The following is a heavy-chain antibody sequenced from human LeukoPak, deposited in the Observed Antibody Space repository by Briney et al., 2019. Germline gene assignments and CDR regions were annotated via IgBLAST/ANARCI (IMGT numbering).Heavy chain of an antibody. Sequence: GGSLRLSCTVSGFTVSSNSMSWVRQAPGKGLEWVSFIYSDNTHYSDSVKGRFTISRDNSKNTLYVQMNSLRAEDTAVYYCTRMSQGAFDIWGQGTMVTVSS. CDR2: IYSDNT. J-gene: IGHJ3*02. CDR3: TRMSQGAFDI. CDR1: GFTVSSNS. V-gene: IGHV3-53*01.